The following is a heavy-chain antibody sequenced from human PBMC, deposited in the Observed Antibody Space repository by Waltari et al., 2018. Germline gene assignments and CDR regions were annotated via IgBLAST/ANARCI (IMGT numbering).Heavy chain of an antibody. CDR1: GFSFRDYS. V-gene: IGHV3-21*01. CDR2: ISSSSGYT. J-gene: IGHJ4*02. Sequence: EVHLVESGGGLVKPGGSLRLSCAASGFSFRDYSMNWVRQAPGKGLEWVSSISSSSGYTHYADSVKGRFTISRDNAKNSLYLQMNSLRAEDTAVYYCATGGWGFYLDYWGQGTLVTVSS. D-gene: IGHD7-27*01. CDR3: ATGGWGFYLDY.